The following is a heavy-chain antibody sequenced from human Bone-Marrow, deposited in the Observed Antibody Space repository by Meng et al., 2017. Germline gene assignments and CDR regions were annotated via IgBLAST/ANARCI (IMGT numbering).Heavy chain of an antibody. CDR3: ARGHTYDYVWGSYRFDY. V-gene: IGHV1-69*06. D-gene: IGHD3-16*02. CDR2: IIPIFGTA. Sequence: QGRVGEPGGEGKKPGASVKVSCKASGGTFSSYAISWVRQAPGQGLEWMGGIIPIFGTANYAQKFQGRVTITADKSTSTAYMELSSLRSEDTAVYYCARGHTYDYVWGSYRFDYWGQGTLVTVSS. J-gene: IGHJ4*02. CDR1: GGTFSSYA.